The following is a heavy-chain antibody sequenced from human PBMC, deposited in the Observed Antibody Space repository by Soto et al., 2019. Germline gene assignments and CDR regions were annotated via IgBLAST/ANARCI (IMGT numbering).Heavy chain of an antibody. Sequence: NPVGSLRLSCAASGFTFSSYSMNWVRQAPGKGLEWVSSIFISSSYIYYADSVKGRFTISRDNAKNSLYLQMNSLGADDTAVYYCARVPYGGSYWREFDYWGQGTLVTVSS. CDR3: ARVPYGGSYWREFDY. CDR2: IFISSSYI. CDR1: GFTFSSYS. J-gene: IGHJ4*02. V-gene: IGHV3-21*01. D-gene: IGHD1-26*01.